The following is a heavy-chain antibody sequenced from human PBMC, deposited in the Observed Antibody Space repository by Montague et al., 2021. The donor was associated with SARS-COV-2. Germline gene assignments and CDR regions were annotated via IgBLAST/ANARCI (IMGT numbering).Heavy chain of an antibody. CDR2: INHGGST. CDR1: GASFSGYY. J-gene: IGHJ6*03. D-gene: IGHD3-10*01. V-gene: IGHV4-34*01. Sequence: SETLSLTRAVHGASFSGYYWNWIRQPPGKGLEWIGEINHGGSTKYSPSLKSRLTISADTSKNQFSLKLTSVAAADTAVYYCARLRDGVVPSPILGVGPYYSYYYMDVWGRGTTVTVPS. CDR3: ARLRDGVVPSPILGVGPYYSYYYMDV.